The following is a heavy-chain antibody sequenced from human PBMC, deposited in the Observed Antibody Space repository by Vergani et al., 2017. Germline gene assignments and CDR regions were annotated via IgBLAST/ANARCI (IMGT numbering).Heavy chain of an antibody. Sequence: EVQLLESGGGLVQPGGSLRLSCAASGFSFSSFAMSWVRQAPGKGLEWVSVIRGSGGSTYYADSVKGRFTISRDNSKKTLYLQMNSLRAEDTAVYYCAKLRGDSYYDGMDVWGQGTTVTVSS. D-gene: IGHD3-10*01. CDR3: AKLRGDSYYDGMDV. V-gene: IGHV3-23*01. CDR2: IRGSGGST. CDR1: GFSFSSFA. J-gene: IGHJ6*02.